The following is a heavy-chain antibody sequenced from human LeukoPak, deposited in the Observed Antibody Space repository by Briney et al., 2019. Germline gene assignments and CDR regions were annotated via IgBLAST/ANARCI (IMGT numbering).Heavy chain of an antibody. CDR3: ARGDYYDSSGYSQYFQH. CDR2: IWYDGSNK. J-gene: IGHJ1*01. CDR1: AFTFSTYW. D-gene: IGHD3-22*01. Sequence: GGSLRLSCAPSAFTFSTYWMSWVRQAPGKGLEWVAVIWYDGSNKYYADSVKGRFTISRDNSKNTLYLQMNSLRAEDTAVYYCARGDYYDSSGYSQYFQHWGQGTLVTVSS. V-gene: IGHV3-33*08.